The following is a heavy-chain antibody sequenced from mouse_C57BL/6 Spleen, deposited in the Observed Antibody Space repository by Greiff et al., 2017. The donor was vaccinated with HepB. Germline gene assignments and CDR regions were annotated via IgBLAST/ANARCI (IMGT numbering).Heavy chain of an antibody. CDR3: ARWVRGYYAMDY. CDR2: INPSTGGT. J-gene: IGHJ4*01. Sequence: EVQVVESGPELVKPGASVKISCKASGYSFTGYYMNWVKQSPEKSLEWIGEINPSTGGTTYNQKFKAKATLTVDKSSSTAYMQLKSLTSEDSAVYYCARWVRGYYAMDYWGQGTSVTVSS. CDR1: GYSFTGYY. V-gene: IGHV1-42*01.